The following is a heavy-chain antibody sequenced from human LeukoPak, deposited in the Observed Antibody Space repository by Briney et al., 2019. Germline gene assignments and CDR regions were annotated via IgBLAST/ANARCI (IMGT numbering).Heavy chain of an antibody. Sequence: GGSLRLSCAAAGFKINLHYITWVRQAPGKGLEWVSVIYSGGDTFYSDSVKGRFTISRQNSKNSVFLQMNRLTVEDTAVYFCARGYYSYGLSYYLDYWGQGTPVTVSS. D-gene: IGHD2-15*01. V-gene: IGHV3-53*04. J-gene: IGHJ4*02. CDR2: IYSGGDT. CDR1: GFKINLHY. CDR3: ARGYYSYGLSYYLDY.